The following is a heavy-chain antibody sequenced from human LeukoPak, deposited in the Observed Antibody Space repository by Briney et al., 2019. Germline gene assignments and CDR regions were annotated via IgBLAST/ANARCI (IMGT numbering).Heavy chain of an antibody. CDR3: ARGAHYYDSRGYYYSVITDY. D-gene: IGHD3-22*01. CDR1: GGSISSYY. J-gene: IGHJ4*02. Sequence: SEALSLTCTVSGGSISSYYWSWIRQPAGKGLEWIGRIYTSGSTNYNPSLKSRVTMSVDTSKNQFSLKLSSVTAADTAVYYCARGAHYYDSRGYYYSVITDYWGQGTLVTVSS. V-gene: IGHV4-4*07. CDR2: IYTSGST.